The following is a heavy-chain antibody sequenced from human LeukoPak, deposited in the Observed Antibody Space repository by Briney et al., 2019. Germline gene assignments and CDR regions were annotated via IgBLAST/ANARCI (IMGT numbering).Heavy chain of an antibody. CDR3: AKRGLAAALFR. CDR1: GFIFDDYA. D-gene: IGHD6-13*01. V-gene: IGHV3-20*04. J-gene: IGHJ4*02. CDR2: INWNGGGT. Sequence: GGSLRLSCAASGFIFDDYAMSWVRQAPGTGLEWVSGINWNGGGTGYADSVKGRFTISRDNSKNTLYLQMNSLRAEDTAVYYCAKRGLAAALFRWGQGTLVTVSS.